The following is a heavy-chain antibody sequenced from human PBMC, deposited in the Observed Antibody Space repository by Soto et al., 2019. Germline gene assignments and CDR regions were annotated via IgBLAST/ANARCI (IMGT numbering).Heavy chain of an antibody. V-gene: IGHV4-39*01. D-gene: IGHD1-26*01. CDR2: IYYSGST. CDR3: ARRPSVSGSYWGFDY. J-gene: IGHJ4*02. Sequence: QLQLQESGPGLVKPSETLSLTCTVSGGSISSSSYYWGWIRQPPGKGLEWIGSIYYSGSTYYNPSLKSRVTISVDTSKNQFSLKLSSVTVADTAVYYCARRPSVSGSYWGFDYWGQGTLVTVSS. CDR1: GGSISSSSYY.